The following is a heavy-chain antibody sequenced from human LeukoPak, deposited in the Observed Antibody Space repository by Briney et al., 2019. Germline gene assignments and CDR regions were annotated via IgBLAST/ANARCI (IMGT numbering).Heavy chain of an antibody. CDR3: AGPEGGEMATIEDAFDI. J-gene: IGHJ3*02. V-gene: IGHV4-39*01. CDR1: GGSISSSSYY. D-gene: IGHD5-24*01. CDR2: IYYSGST. Sequence: PSETLSLTCTVSGGSISSSSYYWGWIRQPPGKGLEWIGSIYYSGSTYYNPSLKSRVTISVDTSKSQFSLKLSSVTAADTAVCYWAGPEGGEMATIEDAFDIWGQGTMVPSLQ.